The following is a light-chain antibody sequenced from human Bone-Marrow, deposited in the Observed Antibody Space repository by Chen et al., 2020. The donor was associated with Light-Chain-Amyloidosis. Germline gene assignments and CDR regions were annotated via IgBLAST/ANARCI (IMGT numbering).Light chain of an antibody. V-gene: IGLV3-21*02. CDR3: QVWDRSSDRPV. CDR2: DDS. CDR1: NIGSTS. J-gene: IGLJ3*02. Sequence: SYVLTQPSSVSVAPGQTATIACGGNNIGSTSVHWYQQTPGQAPLLVVYDDSDRPSGIPARWSGSNSGNSATLTRRRVEAGDEADYYCQVWDRSSDRPVFGGGTKLTVL.